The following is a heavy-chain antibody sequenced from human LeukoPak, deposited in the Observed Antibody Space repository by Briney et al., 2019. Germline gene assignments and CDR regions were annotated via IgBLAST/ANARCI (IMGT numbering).Heavy chain of an antibody. Sequence: ASVKVSCKTSGYTFLNYGINWVRQAPGQGLEWMGWISLKSGSAGYAQRVQGRVTLTTDTSTNTAYMELRSLRADDTAVYYCARVSYLRPYQLDSWGQGTLVSISS. J-gene: IGHJ4*02. CDR1: GYTFLNYG. CDR2: ISLKSGSA. CDR3: ARVSYLRPYQLDS. V-gene: IGHV1-18*01. D-gene: IGHD2-2*01.